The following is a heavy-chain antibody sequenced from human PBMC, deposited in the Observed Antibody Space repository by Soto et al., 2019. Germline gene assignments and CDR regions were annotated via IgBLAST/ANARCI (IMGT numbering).Heavy chain of an antibody. CDR2: ISGSGGST. D-gene: IGHD6-13*01. J-gene: IGHJ5*02. Sequence: PGGSLRLSVEASGFTFSSYAISWVRQAPGKGLEWVSAISGSGGSTYYADSVKGRFTISRDNSKNTLYLQMNSLRAEDTAVYYCAKDRSSSWHHPWRFDPWGQGTLVTVSS. CDR3: AKDRSSSWHHPWRFDP. CDR1: GFTFSSYA. V-gene: IGHV3-23*01.